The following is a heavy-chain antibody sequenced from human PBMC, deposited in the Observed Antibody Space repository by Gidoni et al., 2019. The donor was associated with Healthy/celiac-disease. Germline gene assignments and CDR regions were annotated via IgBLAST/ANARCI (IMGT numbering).Heavy chain of an antibody. CDR3: ARDFVVVPAAMVGYYYYGMDV. Sequence: QVQLVESGGGVVQPGRSLRLSCAASGFTFSSYAMHWVRQAPGKGLEWGAVISHDGSNKYYADSVKGRFTISRDNSKNTLYLQMNSLRAEDTAVYYCARDFVVVPAAMVGYYYYGMDVWGQGTTVTVSS. CDR1: GFTFSSYA. V-gene: IGHV3-30-3*01. D-gene: IGHD2-2*01. CDR2: ISHDGSNK. J-gene: IGHJ6*02.